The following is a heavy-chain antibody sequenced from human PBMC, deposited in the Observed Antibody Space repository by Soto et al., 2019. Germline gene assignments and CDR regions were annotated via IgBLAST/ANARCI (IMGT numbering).Heavy chain of an antibody. V-gene: IGHV1-69*08. CDR2: IIPILGIA. J-gene: IGHJ4*02. D-gene: IGHD3-9*01. CDR1: GGTFSSYT. CDR3: ARDLGASYYDILTGQDY. Sequence: QVQLVQSGAEVKKPGSSVKVSCKASGGTFSSYTISWVRQAPGQGLEWMGRIIPILGIANYAQKFQGRVTITVDKSTSTAYMELSSLRSEDTAVYYCARDLGASYYDILTGQDYWGQGTLVTVSS.